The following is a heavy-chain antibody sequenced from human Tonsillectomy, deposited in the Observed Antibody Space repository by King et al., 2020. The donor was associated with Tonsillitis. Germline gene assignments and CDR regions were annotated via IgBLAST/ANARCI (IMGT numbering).Heavy chain of an antibody. V-gene: IGHV3-23*04. Sequence: VQLVESGGGLAQPGGSLRLSCAASGFTFNNYDMSWVRQAPGKGPEWVSTISGSGGNTYYADSVKGRFTISRDNSKNTLYLQMNSLRAEDTAVYYCAKGGVVVLSAAYDYWGQGVLVTVSS. CDR1: GFTFNNYD. CDR2: ISGSGGNT. J-gene: IGHJ4*02. CDR3: AKGGVVVLSAAYDY. D-gene: IGHD2-15*01.